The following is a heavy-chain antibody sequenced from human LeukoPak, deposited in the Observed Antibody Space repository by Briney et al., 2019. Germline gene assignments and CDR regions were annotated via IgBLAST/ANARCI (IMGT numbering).Heavy chain of an antibody. D-gene: IGHD5-18*01. J-gene: IGHJ3*02. CDR2: ISSGDSYI. CDR1: GFTFSSYG. Sequence: GGSLRLSCAASGFTFSSYGMSWVRQAPGKGLEWVSSISSGDSYIYYADSVKGRFTISRDNAENSLSLQMNSLRAEDTALYYCARGLGSYAYSDAFDIWGQGTMVTVSS. CDR3: ARGLGSYAYSDAFDI. V-gene: IGHV3-21*01.